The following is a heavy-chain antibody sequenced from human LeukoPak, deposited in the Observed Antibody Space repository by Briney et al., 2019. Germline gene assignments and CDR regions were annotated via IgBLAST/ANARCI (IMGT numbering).Heavy chain of an antibody. CDR1: GGSFSGYY. V-gene: IGHV4-34*01. CDR3: ARARQFDL. Sequence: SETLSLTCAVYGGSFSGYYWSWIRQPPGKGLEWIGEINHSGSTNYNPSLKSRVTISVDTSKTKSSLKLSSVTAADTAVYYCARARQFDLWGRGTLVTVSS. CDR2: INHSGST. J-gene: IGHJ2*01.